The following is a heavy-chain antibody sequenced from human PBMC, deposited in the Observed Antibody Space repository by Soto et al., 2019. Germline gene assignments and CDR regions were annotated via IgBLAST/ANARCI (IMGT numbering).Heavy chain of an antibody. V-gene: IGHV3-15*05. CDR2: VKRKSDGETT. J-gene: IGHJ4*02. CDR3: VAGSPFEY. D-gene: IGHD6-19*01. CDR1: GFIFGDAW. Sequence: LRLSCAGCGFIFGDAWLSWVRQAPGKVLEWVGRVKRKSDGETTDYAAPVTGRFTISRDDSKPTVYLQMNSLKIEDTGIYYCVAGSPFEYWGQGTLVTVSS.